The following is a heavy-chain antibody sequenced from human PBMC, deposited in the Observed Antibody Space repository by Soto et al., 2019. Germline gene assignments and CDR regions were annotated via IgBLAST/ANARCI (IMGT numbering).Heavy chain of an antibody. V-gene: IGHV3-7*03. CDR2: INQDGSEK. D-gene: IGHD4-17*01. J-gene: IGHJ3*01. Sequence: EVQLVESGGGLVQPGGSLRLSCAASGFFFPTYWMSWVRQAPGKGLEWVADINQDGSEKYHVDSVKGRFTISRDNPKSSLYLQMNSLRAEDTAIYYCTRGGDYGGRQDAFDLWGQGTMVTVSS. CDR3: TRGGDYGGRQDAFDL. CDR1: GFFFPTYW.